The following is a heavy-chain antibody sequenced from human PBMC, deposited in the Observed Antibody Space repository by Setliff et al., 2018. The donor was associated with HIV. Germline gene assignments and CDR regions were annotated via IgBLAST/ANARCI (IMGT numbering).Heavy chain of an antibody. CDR1: GGSISSSSYY. CDR2: IYYSGSA. D-gene: IGHD1-26*01. J-gene: IGHJ4*02. Sequence: SETLSLTCTVSGGSISSSSYYWGWIRQPPGKGLEWIGSIYYSGSAYYNPSLKSRVTISVDTSKNQFSLKLSSVTAADTAVYYCASPTSDLYSGSPEWGQGTLVTVSS. CDR3: ASPTSDLYSGSPE. V-gene: IGHV4-39*01.